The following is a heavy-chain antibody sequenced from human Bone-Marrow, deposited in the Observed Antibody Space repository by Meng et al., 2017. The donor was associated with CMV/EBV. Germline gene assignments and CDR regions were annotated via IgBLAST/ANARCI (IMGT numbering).Heavy chain of an antibody. D-gene: IGHD6-13*01. V-gene: IGHV3-48*03. CDR1: GFTFSSYE. Sequence: GESLKISCAASGFTFSSYEMNWVRQAPGKGLEWVSYISSSGSTIYYADSVKGRFTISRDNAKNSLYLQMNSLRAEDTAVYYCADGGIAAAGPKQGYYYGMDVWGQGTTVTVSS. J-gene: IGHJ6*02. CDR2: ISSSGSTI. CDR3: ADGGIAAAGPKQGYYYGMDV.